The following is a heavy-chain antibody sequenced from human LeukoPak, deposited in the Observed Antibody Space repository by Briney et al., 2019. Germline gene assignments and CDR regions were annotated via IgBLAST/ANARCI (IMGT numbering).Heavy chain of an antibody. V-gene: IGHV4-38-2*02. CDR3: ARGYCSSTSCYLFDY. Sequence: PSETLSLTCTVSGYSISNGYYWGWIRQPPRKGLEWIGSIYHSGSIYYNPSLKSRVTISVDTSKNQFSLKLSSVTAADTAVYYCARGYCSSTSCYLFDYWGQGTLVTVSS. CDR1: GYSISNGYY. CDR2: IYHSGSI. D-gene: IGHD2-2*01. J-gene: IGHJ4*02.